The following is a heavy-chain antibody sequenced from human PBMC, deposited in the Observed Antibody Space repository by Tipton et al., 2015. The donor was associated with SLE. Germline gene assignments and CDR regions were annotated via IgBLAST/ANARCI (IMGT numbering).Heavy chain of an antibody. CDR2: IGFTPGSI. Sequence: SLRLSCAASGFTFSSHSMNWVRQAPGKGLEWVSYIGFTPGSIFYADSVKGRFTISRDNAKNSLYLQMNSLRAEDTAVYYCARDKDRAMAYFDYWGQGTLVTVSS. CDR1: GFTFSSHS. CDR3: ARDKDRAMAYFDY. V-gene: IGHV3-48*01. D-gene: IGHD5-18*01. J-gene: IGHJ4*02.